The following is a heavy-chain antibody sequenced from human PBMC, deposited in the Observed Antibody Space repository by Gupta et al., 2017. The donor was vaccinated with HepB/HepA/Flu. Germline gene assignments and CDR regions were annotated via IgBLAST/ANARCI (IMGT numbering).Heavy chain of an antibody. CDR1: GFTFSRYW. Sequence: EVQLVESGGGLVQPGGSLRLSCVASGFTFSRYWMSWVRQAPGKGLEWVANRKEDGSEKYYVDSVKGRFTISRDKAKNSLYLQMTSLRAEDTDIFYCAREAADFWGQGPLVTGSS. CDR3: AREAADF. V-gene: IGHV3-7*01. CDR2: RKEDGSEK. J-gene: IGHJ4*02.